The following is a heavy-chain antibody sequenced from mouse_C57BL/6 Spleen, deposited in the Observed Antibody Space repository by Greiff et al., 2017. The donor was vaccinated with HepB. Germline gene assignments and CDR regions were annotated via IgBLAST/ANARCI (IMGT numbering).Heavy chain of an antibody. CDR3: ARDTSDYDWYFDV. CDR1: GFTFSDYY. D-gene: IGHD2-4*01. CDR2: INYDGSST. Sequence: EVQLVESEGGLVQPGSSMKLSCTAFGFTFSDYYMAWVRQVPEKGLEWVANINYDGSSTYYLDSLKSRFIISRDNAKNILYLQMSSLKSEDTATYYCARDTSDYDWYFDVWGTGTTVTVSS. J-gene: IGHJ1*03. V-gene: IGHV5-16*01.